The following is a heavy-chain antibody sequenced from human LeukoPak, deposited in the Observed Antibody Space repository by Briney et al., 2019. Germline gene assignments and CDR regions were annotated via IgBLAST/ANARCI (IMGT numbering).Heavy chain of an antibody. J-gene: IGHJ5*02. Sequence: ASLKVSCKPSGYTLSADYLHTGPQAPGQGLEWMGWINPNSGGTNYAKKFQGRVTMTRETSIRTAYMELGSLRSDDTTVYYCATHPVITVTARWAPPHWSAAWGQGTLVTVSS. D-gene: IGHD4-17*01. CDR3: ATHPVITVTARWAPPHWSAA. CDR1: GYTLSADY. CDR2: INPNSGGT. V-gene: IGHV1-2*02.